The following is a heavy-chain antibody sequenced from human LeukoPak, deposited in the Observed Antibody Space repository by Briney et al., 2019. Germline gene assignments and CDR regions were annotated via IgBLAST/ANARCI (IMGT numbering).Heavy chain of an antibody. CDR2: INHSGST. V-gene: IGHV4-34*01. CDR3: AIGEPGRGYPLDY. CDR1: GFSFSGYY. J-gene: IGHJ4*02. Sequence: SETLSLTCAVYGFSFSGYYWSWVRQPPGKGLEWIGEINHSGSTNYNPSLKSRVTISVDTSKNQFSLKLSSVTAADTAAYYCAIGEPGRGYPLDYWGQGTLVTVSS. D-gene: IGHD3-16*02.